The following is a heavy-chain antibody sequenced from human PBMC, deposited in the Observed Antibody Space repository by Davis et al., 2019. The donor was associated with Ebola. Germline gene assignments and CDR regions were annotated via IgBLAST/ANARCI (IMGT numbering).Heavy chain of an antibody. D-gene: IGHD5-18*01. CDR3: GIQLASDGSMDV. Sequence: GESLKISCAASGFTFDDYGMSWVRQAPGKGLEWVSGINWNGGSTGYADSVKGRFTISRDNAKNSLYLQMNSLRAEDTAVYYCGIQLASDGSMDVWGQGTTVTVSS. J-gene: IGHJ6*02. CDR2: INWNGGST. CDR1: GFTFDDYG. V-gene: IGHV3-20*04.